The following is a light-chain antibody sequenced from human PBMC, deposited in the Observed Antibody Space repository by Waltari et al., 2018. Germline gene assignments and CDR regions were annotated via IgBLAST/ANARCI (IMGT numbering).Light chain of an antibody. Sequence: EIVLTQSPGTLSLSPGERATLSCRTSQSVSKYLPRYQQKPGQAPRLLIYHASTRAAGIPDRFSGSGYGTDFSLTISRLEAEDFAVYYCQHYVSLPATFGQGTKVEIK. CDR2: HAS. J-gene: IGKJ1*01. CDR1: QSVSKY. CDR3: QHYVSLPAT. V-gene: IGKV3-20*01.